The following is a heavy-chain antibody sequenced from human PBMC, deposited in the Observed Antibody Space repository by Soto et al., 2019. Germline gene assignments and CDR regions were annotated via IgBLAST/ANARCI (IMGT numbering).Heavy chain of an antibody. CDR1: GGSINSNSYY. CDR2: IYYSGST. CDR3: ARDRAGPTFGWQLPYANWFDP. J-gene: IGHJ5*02. Sequence: SETLSLTCTVSGGSINSNSYYWSWIRQPPGKGLEWIGYIYYSGSTNYNPSLKSRVTISVDTSKNQFSLKLSSVTAADTAVYYCARDRAGPTFGWQLPYANWFDPWGQGTLVTVSS. D-gene: IGHD3-16*01. V-gene: IGHV4-61*01.